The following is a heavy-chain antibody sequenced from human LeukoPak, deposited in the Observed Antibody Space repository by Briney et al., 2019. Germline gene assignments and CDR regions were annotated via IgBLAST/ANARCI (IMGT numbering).Heavy chain of an antibody. D-gene: IGHD3-9*01. CDR2: ISAYNGNT. CDR1: GYTFTSYG. V-gene: IGHV1-18*01. J-gene: IGHJ4*02. Sequence: ASVKVSCKASGYTFTSYGISWVRQAPGQGLEWVGWISAYNGNTNYAQKLQGRVTMTTDTSTSTAYMELRSLRSDDTAVYYCARGTDILTGYPPPRFDYWGQGTLVTVSS. CDR3: ARGTDILTGYPPPRFDY.